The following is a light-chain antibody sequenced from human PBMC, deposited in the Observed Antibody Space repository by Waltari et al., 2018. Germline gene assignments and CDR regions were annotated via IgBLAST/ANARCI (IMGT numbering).Light chain of an antibody. J-gene: IGLJ2*01. CDR1: SLRRYY. Sequence: SSDLTQDPSLSVALGQTVRITCQGDSLRRYYASWYQQRPGQAPILVLYVPENRPAAMPDRFSGSTSGNTASLTITGAQAEHEAYYYCHSRETFSTRLFGGGTRLTV. V-gene: IGLV3-19*01. CDR2: VPE. CDR3: HSRETFSTRL.